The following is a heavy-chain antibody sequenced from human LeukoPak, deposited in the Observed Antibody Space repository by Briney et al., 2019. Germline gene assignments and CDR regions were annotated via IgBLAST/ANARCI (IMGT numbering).Heavy chain of an antibody. Sequence: GGSLRLSCAASGFTFSSYAMSWVRQAPGKGLEWVSAISGSGGSTYYADSVKGRFTISRDNSKNTLYLQMNSLRAEDTAVYYCAKTRRAGRYFDWLISNWFDPWGQGTLVTVSS. J-gene: IGHJ5*02. CDR2: ISGSGGST. CDR3: AKTRRAGRYFDWLISNWFDP. D-gene: IGHD3-9*01. V-gene: IGHV3-23*01. CDR1: GFTFSSYA.